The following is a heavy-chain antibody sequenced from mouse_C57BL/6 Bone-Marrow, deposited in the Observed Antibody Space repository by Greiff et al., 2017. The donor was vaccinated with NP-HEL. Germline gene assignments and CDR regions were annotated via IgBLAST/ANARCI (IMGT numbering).Heavy chain of an antibody. CDR1: GYTFTDYY. D-gene: IGHD1-1*01. CDR3: ARCPYYYGSSPRYCAMDY. V-gene: IGHV1-75*01. Sequence: QVQLLQSGPELVKPGASVKISCKASGYTFTDYYINWVKQRPGQGLEWIGWIFPGSGSTYYNEKFKGKATLTVDKSSSTAYMLLSSLTSEDSAVYFCARCPYYYGSSPRYCAMDYWGQGTSVTVSS. J-gene: IGHJ4*01. CDR2: IFPGSGST.